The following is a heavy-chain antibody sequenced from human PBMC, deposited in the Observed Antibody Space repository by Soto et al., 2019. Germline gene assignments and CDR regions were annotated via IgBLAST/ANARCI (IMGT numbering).Heavy chain of an antibody. V-gene: IGHV3-11*01. D-gene: IGHD3-3*01. J-gene: IGHJ4*02. CDR1: GYTFSDYY. Sequence: QVQLVESGGDLVKPGGSLRLSCAASGYTFSDYYMSWIRQAPGKGLEWISYIDTSGTKIYYADSVKCRFTITRDNAKNSLYLEMNSLRAEDTAVYYCASHYDMWSGYLSPVDYWGQGTLVTVSS. CDR3: ASHYDMWSGYLSPVDY. CDR2: IDTSGTKI.